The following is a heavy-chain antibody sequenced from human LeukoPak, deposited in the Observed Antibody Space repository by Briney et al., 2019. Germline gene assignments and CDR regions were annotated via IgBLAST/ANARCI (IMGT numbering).Heavy chain of an antibody. V-gene: IGHV3-7*01. J-gene: IGHJ6*03. Sequence: GGSLRLSCAASGFTFSSYSMNWVRQAPGKGLEWVANIKPDGGEKYYADSVKGRFTISRDNAKISMYLQMNSLRADDTAVYYCARDHTGYEYGSFTYHYQYMDVWGKGTTVTVSS. CDR3: ARDHTGYEYGSFTYHYQYMDV. CDR2: IKPDGGEK. D-gene: IGHD5-12*01. CDR1: GFTFSSYS.